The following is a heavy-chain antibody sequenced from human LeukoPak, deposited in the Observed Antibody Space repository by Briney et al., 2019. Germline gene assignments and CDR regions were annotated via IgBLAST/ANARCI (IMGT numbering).Heavy chain of an antibody. J-gene: IGHJ4*02. CDR3: ARGRYSGYDFDY. CDR1: GFTFSSYA. Sequence: GGSLRLSCAASGFTFSSYAMHWVRQAPGKGLEWVAVISYDGSNKYYADSVKGRFTISRDNSKNTLYLQMNSLRAVDTAVYYCARGRYSGYDFDYWGQGTLVTVSS. CDR2: ISYDGSNK. D-gene: IGHD5-12*01. V-gene: IGHV3-30-3*01.